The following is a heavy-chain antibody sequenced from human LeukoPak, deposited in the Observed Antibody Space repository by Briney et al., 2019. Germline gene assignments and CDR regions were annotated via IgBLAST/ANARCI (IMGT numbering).Heavy chain of an antibody. J-gene: IGHJ4*02. CDR3: ARAGWNYDFWSGWGCYFDY. D-gene: IGHD3-3*01. V-gene: IGHV4-39*07. CDR2: IHYSGST. Sequence: SETLSLTCTVSGDSISSGDYYWGWIRQPPGKGLEWIGSIHYSGSTNYNPSLKSRVTISVDTSKNQFSLKLSSVTAADTAVYYCARAGWNYDFWSGWGCYFDYWGQGTLVTVSS. CDR1: GDSISSGDYY.